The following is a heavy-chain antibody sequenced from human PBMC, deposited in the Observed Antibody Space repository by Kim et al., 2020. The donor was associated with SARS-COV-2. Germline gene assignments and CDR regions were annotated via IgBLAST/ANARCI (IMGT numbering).Heavy chain of an antibody. CDR3: ARHRASGVVVPAAIRAPFDY. CDR1: GGSISSSSYY. CDR2: IYYSGST. V-gene: IGHV4-39*01. J-gene: IGHJ4*02. D-gene: IGHD2-2*01. Sequence: SETLSLTCTVSGGSISSSSYYWGWIRQPPGKGLEWIGSIYYSGSTYYNPSLKSRVTISVDTSKNQFSLKLSSVTAADTAVDYCARHRASGVVVPAAIRAPFDYGGQGTLVTVSS.